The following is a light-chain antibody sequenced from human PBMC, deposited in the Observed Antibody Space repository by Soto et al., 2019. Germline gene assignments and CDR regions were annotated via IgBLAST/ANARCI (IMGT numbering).Light chain of an antibody. J-gene: IGKJ1*01. CDR2: GAS. CDR3: QHYGSSLWT. V-gene: IGKV3-20*01. CDR1: QSVSSSN. Sequence: EIVLTQSPGTLSLSPGERATLSCRASQSVSSSNLAWYQQKPGQAPRLLIYGASTRATGIPDRFSGSGSGTDFTLTISRLEPEDFAVYYCQHYGSSLWTFGQGTKGEIK.